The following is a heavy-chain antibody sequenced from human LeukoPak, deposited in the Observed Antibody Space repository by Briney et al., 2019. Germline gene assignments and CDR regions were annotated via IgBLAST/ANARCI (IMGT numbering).Heavy chain of an antibody. CDR1: GGSISSGGYY. CDR3: AREVAGTYYYYYGMDV. CDR2: IYYSGST. D-gene: IGHD6-19*01. Sequence: SETLSLTCTVSGGSISSGGYYWSWIRQHPGKGLEWIGYIYYSGSTYYNPSLKSRVIISVDTSKNQFSLKLSSVTAADTAVYYCAREVAGTYYYYYGMDVWGQGITVTASS. J-gene: IGHJ6*02. V-gene: IGHV4-31*03.